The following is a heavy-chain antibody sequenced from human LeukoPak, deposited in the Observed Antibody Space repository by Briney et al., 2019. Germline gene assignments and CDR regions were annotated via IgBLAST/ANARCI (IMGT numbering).Heavy chain of an antibody. J-gene: IGHJ4*02. CDR2: ISSSSSYI. CDR1: GFTFSSYE. D-gene: IGHD6-13*01. Sequence: GGSLRLSCAASGFTFSSYEMNWVRQAPGKGLEWVSSISSSSSYIYYADSLKGRFTISRDNAKNSLYLQMNSLRAEDTAVYYCAGMQYSSSWAAFDYWGQGTLVTVSS. CDR3: AGMQYSSSWAAFDY. V-gene: IGHV3-21*06.